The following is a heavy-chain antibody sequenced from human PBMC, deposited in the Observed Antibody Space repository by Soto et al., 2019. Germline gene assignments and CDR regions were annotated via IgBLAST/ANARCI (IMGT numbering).Heavy chain of an antibody. V-gene: IGHV1-46*01. Sequence: QVQLEQSGAEVKKPGASVKVSCKASGYIFTAYSMHWVRRAPGQGLQWMGVVNPSGGSTNYAQKFHGRITLTRDTSRNTFYMDLSSLTSEDTAVYYCAREENCSDGTCYSQYFQRWGQGTLVTVSS. CDR1: GYIFTAYS. CDR3: AREENCSDGTCYSQYFQR. CDR2: VNPSGGST. D-gene: IGHD2-15*01. J-gene: IGHJ1*01.